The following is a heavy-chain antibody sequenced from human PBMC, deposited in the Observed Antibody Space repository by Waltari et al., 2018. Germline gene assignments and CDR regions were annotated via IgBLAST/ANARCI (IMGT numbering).Heavy chain of an antibody. J-gene: IGHJ4*02. D-gene: IGHD2-2*02. V-gene: IGHV3-30*02. Sequence: QVNLVESGGGVVQPGGSLRLSCATSAFTFSIFGMHWVRQAPGKGLEWVALIWFDGSDKFYADSVRGRFTISRDNSARTLYLDMDSLRLDDTAMYYCAKDAFGNTYLDFWGQGTLVTVSS. CDR2: IWFDGSDK. CDR1: AFTFSIFG. CDR3: AKDAFGNTYLDF.